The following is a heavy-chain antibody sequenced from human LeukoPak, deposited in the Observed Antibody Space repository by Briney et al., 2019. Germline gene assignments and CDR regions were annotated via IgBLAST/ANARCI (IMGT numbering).Heavy chain of an antibody. CDR2: ISPTGSTM. J-gene: IGHJ4*02. CDR3: VRGGWRIIETGGDS. CDR1: EFTFSAYA. Sequence: AGGSLRLSCATSEFTFSAYAMNWVRQAPGKGLEWVGYISPTGSTMFYAGSVKGRFTISRDNADNSLYLQMKSPRVEDTAMYYCVRGGWRIIETGGDSWGQGTLVTVSS. D-gene: IGHD2-15*01. V-gene: IGHV3-48*04.